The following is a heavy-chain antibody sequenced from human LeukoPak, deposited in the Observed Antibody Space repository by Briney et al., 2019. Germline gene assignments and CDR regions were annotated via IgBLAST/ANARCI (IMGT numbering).Heavy chain of an antibody. Sequence: GGSLRLXCAASGFTFSSYSMNWVRQAPGKGLEWVSSISSSSSYIYYADSVKGRFTISRDNAKNSLYLQMNSLRAEDTAVYYCASDSSSWRIPADYWGQGTLVTVSS. CDR3: ASDSSSWRIPADY. D-gene: IGHD6-13*01. J-gene: IGHJ4*02. V-gene: IGHV3-21*01. CDR2: ISSSSSYI. CDR1: GFTFSSYS.